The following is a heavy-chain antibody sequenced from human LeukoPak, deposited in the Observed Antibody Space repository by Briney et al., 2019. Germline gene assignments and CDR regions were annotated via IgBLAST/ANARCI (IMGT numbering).Heavy chain of an antibody. V-gene: IGHV4-59*01. CDR3: ARDYRITMVRGVIITHAFDI. Sequence: SETLSLTCTVSGDSISSYYWSWIRQPPGKGLEWIGYIYYSGSTNYNPSLKSRVTISVDTSKNQFSLKLSSVTAADTAVYYCARDYRITMVRGVIITHAFDIWGQGTMVTVSS. CDR2: IYYSGST. CDR1: GDSISSYY. D-gene: IGHD3-10*01. J-gene: IGHJ3*02.